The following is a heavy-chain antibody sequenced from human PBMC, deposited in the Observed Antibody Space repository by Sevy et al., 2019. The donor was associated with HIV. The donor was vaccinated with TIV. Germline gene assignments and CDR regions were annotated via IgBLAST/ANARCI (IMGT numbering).Heavy chain of an antibody. Sequence: ASVKVSCKASGYTFTGYYMHWVRQAPGQGLEWMGWINPNSGGTNYGHKFQGRVTMTRDTSISTAYMELSRLRSDDTAVYYCARAKDYYDSSGPKGGLDYWGQGTLVTVSS. CDR1: GYTFTGYY. CDR3: ARAKDYYDSSGPKGGLDY. D-gene: IGHD3-22*01. CDR2: INPNSGGT. J-gene: IGHJ4*02. V-gene: IGHV1-2*02.